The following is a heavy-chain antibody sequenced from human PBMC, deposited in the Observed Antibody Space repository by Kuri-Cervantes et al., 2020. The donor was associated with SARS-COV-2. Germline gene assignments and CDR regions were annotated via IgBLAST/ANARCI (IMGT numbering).Heavy chain of an antibody. Sequence: SVKVSCKASGGTFSSYAISWVRQAPGQGLEWMGGIIPIFGTANYAQKFQGRVTITADEPTSTAYMELSSLRPEDTAVYYCARDPDTAARAYYYYGMDVWGQGTTVTVSS. CDR2: IIPIFGTA. CDR3: ARDPDTAARAYYYYGMDV. D-gene: IGHD6-6*01. CDR1: GGTFSSYA. V-gene: IGHV1-69*13. J-gene: IGHJ6*02.